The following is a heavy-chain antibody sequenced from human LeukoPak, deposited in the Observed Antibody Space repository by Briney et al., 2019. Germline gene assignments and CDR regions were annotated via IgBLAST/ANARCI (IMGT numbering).Heavy chain of an antibody. V-gene: IGHV4-59*08. J-gene: IGHJ4*02. Sequence: SETLSLTCTVSGGSISSYYCTWIRQPLGKGLEWIGNIYNSGSTNYNPSLKSRVTISLDKSKNQFSLKLSSVTAADTAVYYCATSTLRFSENWGQGTLVTVSS. CDR2: IYNSGST. D-gene: IGHD3-3*01. CDR3: ATSTLRFSEN. CDR1: GGSISSYY.